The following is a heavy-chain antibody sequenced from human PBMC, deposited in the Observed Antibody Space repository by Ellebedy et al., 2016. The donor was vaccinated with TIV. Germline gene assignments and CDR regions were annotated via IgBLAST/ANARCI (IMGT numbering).Heavy chain of an antibody. CDR3: VRERFPMPT. Sequence: PGGSLRLSCTASGFTVTSNYMNWIRQAPGKGLQWVSVIYSGNKTHYADSVRGRFTISRDIFKNTIYLQMHGLRIEDTALYYCVRERFPMPTWGQGTLVIVSS. V-gene: IGHV3-66*01. J-gene: IGHJ4*02. CDR1: GFTVTSNY. CDR2: IYSGNKT. D-gene: IGHD3-16*01.